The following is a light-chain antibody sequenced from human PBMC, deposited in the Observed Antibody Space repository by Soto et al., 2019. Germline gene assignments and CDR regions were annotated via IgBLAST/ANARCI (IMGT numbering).Light chain of an antibody. Sequence: DIQMTQSPFTLSASVGDRVTITCRASQSINARLAWHQQKPGKVPKVLIYDASNLKSGVPSRFSGSGSGTEFTLTISSLQPDDFATYYCQHRRTFGQGTKLEIK. V-gene: IGKV1-5*01. J-gene: IGKJ2*02. CDR1: QSINAR. CDR2: DAS. CDR3: QHRRT.